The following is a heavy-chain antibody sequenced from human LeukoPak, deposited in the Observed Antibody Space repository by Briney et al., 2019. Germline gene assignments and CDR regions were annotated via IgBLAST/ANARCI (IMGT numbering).Heavy chain of an antibody. CDR3: ATVYGDYVGGDYFDY. Sequence: PSETLSLTCAVYGGSFSGYYWSWIRQPPGEGLEWIGEINHSGSTNYNPSLKSRVTISVDTSKNQFSLKLSSVTAADTAVYYCATVYGDYVGGDYFDYWGQGTLVTVSS. CDR2: INHSGST. J-gene: IGHJ4*02. D-gene: IGHD4-17*01. V-gene: IGHV4-34*01. CDR1: GGSFSGYY.